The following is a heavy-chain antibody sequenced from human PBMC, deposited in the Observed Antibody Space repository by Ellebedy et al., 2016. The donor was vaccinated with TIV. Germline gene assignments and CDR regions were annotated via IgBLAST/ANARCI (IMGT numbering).Heavy chain of an antibody. CDR1: GGSISAYY. V-gene: IGHV4-59*01. J-gene: IGHJ4*02. CDR3: ASGFYDSRGYSMPFDY. D-gene: IGHD3-22*01. CDR2: IHYSGST. Sequence: SETLSLTCTVSGGSISAYYWSWIRQPPGKGLEWIGYIHYSGSTNYNPSLKSRVTISVDTSKNQFSLKLTPVTAADTALYYCASGFYDSRGYSMPFDYWGQGTLVTVSS.